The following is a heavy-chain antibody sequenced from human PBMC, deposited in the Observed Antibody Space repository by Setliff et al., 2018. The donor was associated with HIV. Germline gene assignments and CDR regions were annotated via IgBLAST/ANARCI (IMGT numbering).Heavy chain of an antibody. D-gene: IGHD3-16*02. CDR1: GGSISSYY. CDR3: ARGGLRLGELSLVHDS. V-gene: IGHV4-59*01. CDR2: IYNNENT. Sequence: SETLSLTCTVSGGSISSYYWSWIRQPPGKGLECIGYIYNNENTNYNLSLKSRVTISVDTSKNQFSLKLSSVTAADTAVYYCARGGLRLGELSLVHDSWGQGGLVTVSS. J-gene: IGHJ4*02.